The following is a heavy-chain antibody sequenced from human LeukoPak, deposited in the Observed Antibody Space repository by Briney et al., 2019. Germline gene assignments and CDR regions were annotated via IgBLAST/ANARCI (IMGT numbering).Heavy chain of an antibody. Sequence: ASVKVSCKASGGTFSSYAISWVRQAPGQGLEWMGGIIPIFGTANYAQKFQGRVTITADESTSTAYMELSSLRSEDTAVYYCARVRGQFGDTSTYYYYYTDVWGKGTTVTISS. CDR3: ARVRGQFGDTSTYYYYYTDV. D-gene: IGHD3-10*01. V-gene: IGHV1-69*13. CDR2: IIPIFGTA. J-gene: IGHJ6*03. CDR1: GGTFSSYA.